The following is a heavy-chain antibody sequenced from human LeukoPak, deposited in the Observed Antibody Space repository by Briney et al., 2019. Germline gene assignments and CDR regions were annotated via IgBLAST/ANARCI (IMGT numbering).Heavy chain of an antibody. Sequence: PGGSLRLSCAASGFTVSSNYMSWVRQAPGKGLEWVSVIYSGGSTYYADSAEGRFTISRDNSKNTLYLQMNSLRAEDTAVYYCARVLGSSFDYWGQGTLVTVSS. V-gene: IGHV3-53*01. CDR3: ARVLGSSFDY. CDR1: GFTVSSNY. D-gene: IGHD1-26*01. CDR2: IYSGGST. J-gene: IGHJ4*02.